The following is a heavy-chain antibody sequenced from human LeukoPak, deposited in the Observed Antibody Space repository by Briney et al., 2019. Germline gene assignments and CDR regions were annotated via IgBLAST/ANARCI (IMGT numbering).Heavy chain of an antibody. CDR3: AREGSEVHYYFDY. J-gene: IGHJ4*02. CDR2: INQGEGEK. V-gene: IGHV3-7*01. D-gene: IGHD6-25*01. CDR1: GFTFSSHW. Sequence: PGGSLRLSCVDSGFTFSSHWMSWVRQAPGKGLEWVANINQGEGEKYYVDSVKGRSTISRDNAKNSLYLQMNSLRAEDTAVYYCAREGSEVHYYFDYWGQGTLVTVSS.